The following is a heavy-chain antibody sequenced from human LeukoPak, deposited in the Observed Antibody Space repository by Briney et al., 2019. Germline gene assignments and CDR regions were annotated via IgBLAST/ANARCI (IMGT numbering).Heavy chain of an antibody. D-gene: IGHD2-2*01. J-gene: IGHJ4*02. CDR2: ISGSGGST. CDR1: GFTFSSYA. CDR3: ARVGGYCSSTSCQNFDY. V-gene: IGHV3-23*01. Sequence: PGGSLRLSCAASGFTFSSYAMSWVRQAPGKGLEWVSAISGSGGSTYYADSVKGRFTISRDNAKNSLYLQMNSLRAEDTAVYYCARVGGYCSSTSCQNFDYWGQGTLVTVSS.